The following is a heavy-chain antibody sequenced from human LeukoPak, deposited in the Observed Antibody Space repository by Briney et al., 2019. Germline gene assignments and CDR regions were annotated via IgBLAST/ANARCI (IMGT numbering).Heavy chain of an antibody. CDR3: ARHAAVEGSSGWSPLWWFDP. Sequence: SETLSLTCTVSGGSIRSYYWSWIRQPPGKGLEWIGYMHHSGSTKHNPYLKSRVTISVDTSKSQFSLKLSSVTTADTAVYYCARHAAVEGSSGWSPLWWFDPWGQGTLVTVSS. CDR2: MHHSGST. J-gene: IGHJ5*02. CDR1: GGSIRSYY. V-gene: IGHV4-59*08. D-gene: IGHD6-19*01.